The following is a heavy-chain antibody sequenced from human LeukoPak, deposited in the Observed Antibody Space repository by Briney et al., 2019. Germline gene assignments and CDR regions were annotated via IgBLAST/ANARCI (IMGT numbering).Heavy chain of an antibody. CDR1: GYSFPNYW. D-gene: IGHD2-2*02. Sequence: GESLKISCKGSGYSFPNYWIGWVRQMPGKDLEWMGIIYPGDSHTRYSPSFQDQVTISVDKSISTAYLQWSSLKASDTAMYYCAKGPYAYTSSATLGSYNWFDPWGQGSLVTVSS. J-gene: IGHJ5*02. CDR3: AKGPYAYTSSATLGSYNWFDP. CDR2: IYPGDSHT. V-gene: IGHV5-51*01.